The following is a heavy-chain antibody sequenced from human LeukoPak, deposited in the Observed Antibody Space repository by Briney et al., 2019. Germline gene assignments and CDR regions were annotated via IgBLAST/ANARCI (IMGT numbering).Heavy chain of an antibody. J-gene: IGHJ4*02. CDR1: GGSIAVNHYY. V-gene: IGHV4-39*02. D-gene: IGHD6-6*01. CDR2: GLYTGNT. CDR3: AREHRSSKYCDS. Sequence: SETLSLTCSVSGGSIAVNHYYWGWIRQPPGKGLEWIGSGLYTGNTYSNSSLRSRVTISVDTSKNEFSLKMNSVTAADTAVYYCAREHRSSKYCDSWGQGALMIVSS.